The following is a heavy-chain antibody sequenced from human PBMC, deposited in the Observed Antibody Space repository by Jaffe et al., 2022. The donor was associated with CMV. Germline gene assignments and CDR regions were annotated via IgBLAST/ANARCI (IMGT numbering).Heavy chain of an antibody. CDR1: GFTFSSYE. D-gene: IGHD4-17*01. V-gene: IGHV3-48*03. J-gene: IGHJ5*02. CDR3: AREVDGEGWFDP. Sequence: EVQLVESGGGLVQPGGSLRLSCAASGFTFSSYEMNWVRQAPGKGLEWVSYISSSGSTIYYADSVKGRFTISRDNAKNSLYLQMNSLRAEDTAVYYCAREVDGEGWFDPWGQGTLVTVSS. CDR2: ISSSGSTI.